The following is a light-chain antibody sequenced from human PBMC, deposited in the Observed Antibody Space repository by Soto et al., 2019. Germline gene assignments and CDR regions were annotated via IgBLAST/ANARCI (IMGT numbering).Light chain of an antibody. CDR1: QSVSSSF. Sequence: EIVLPQSPGTLSLSPGERATLSCRASQSVSSSFLAWYQQKPDQAPRLLIYGASSMATGIPDRFSGSGSGTDFTLNISRLEPEDFAVYYCQQYGSSPSTFGQGTKVEIK. CDR3: QQYGSSPST. V-gene: IGKV3-20*01. CDR2: GAS. J-gene: IGKJ1*01.